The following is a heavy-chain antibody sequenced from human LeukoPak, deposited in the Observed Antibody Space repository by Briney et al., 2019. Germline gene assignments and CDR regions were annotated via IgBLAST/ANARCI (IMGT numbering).Heavy chain of an antibody. Sequence: GQSRTPSCAASGSTFTTYWMSWVRQAPGKGLGWVANIKQDGTEKYYVDSVKGRFTISRDNAKNSLYLQMNSLRVEDTAIYYCVKVAKYYYGSETYYFFEHWGQGTPVTASS. CDR2: IKQDGTEK. CDR3: VKVAKYYYGSETYYFFEH. D-gene: IGHD3-10*01. V-gene: IGHV3-7*01. J-gene: IGHJ4*02. CDR1: GSTFTTYW.